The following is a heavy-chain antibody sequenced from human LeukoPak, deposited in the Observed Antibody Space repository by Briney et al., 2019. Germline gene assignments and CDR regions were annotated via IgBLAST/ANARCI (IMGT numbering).Heavy chain of an antibody. CDR3: AYGGAVNY. D-gene: IGHD4-23*01. V-gene: IGHV3-74*01. Sequence: GGSLRLSCAASGFTFSNSWTNWVRQVPGKGLVWISRIKSEASSIGYADSVKGRFTISRDDAKNTLYLEMTSLRVEDTAIYYCAYGGAVNYWGQGTLVTVS. CDR1: GFTFSNSW. CDR2: IKSEASSI. J-gene: IGHJ4*02.